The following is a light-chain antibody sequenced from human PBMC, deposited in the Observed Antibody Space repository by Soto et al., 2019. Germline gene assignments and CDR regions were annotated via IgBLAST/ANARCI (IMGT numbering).Light chain of an antibody. CDR3: QRYNSALGT. CDR1: QGISND. CDR2: AAS. V-gene: IGKV1-27*01. Sequence: IQMTQSPSSLSASVGDRVTITCRASQGISNDLAWYQQKPGQAPRLLLYAASSLQSGVPSRFSGSGSGTDFTLTISSLQPEDVATYYCQRYNSALGTFGGGTRVQIK. J-gene: IGKJ4*01.